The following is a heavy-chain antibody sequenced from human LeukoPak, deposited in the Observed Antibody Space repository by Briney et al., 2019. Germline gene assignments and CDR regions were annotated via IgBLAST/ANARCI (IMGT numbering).Heavy chain of an antibody. J-gene: IGHJ3*02. V-gene: IGHV1-24*01. CDR2: FDPEGGET. Sequence: ASVKVSCKVSGYTLTELSMHWVRQAPGKGLEWMGGFDPEGGETIYAQKFQGRVTVTEDTSTDTAYMELSSLRSEDTAVYYCATMYYDYVWGSYRYTRYAFDIWGLGTMVTVSS. CDR3: ATMYYDYVWGSYRYTRYAFDI. CDR1: GYTLTELS. D-gene: IGHD3-16*02.